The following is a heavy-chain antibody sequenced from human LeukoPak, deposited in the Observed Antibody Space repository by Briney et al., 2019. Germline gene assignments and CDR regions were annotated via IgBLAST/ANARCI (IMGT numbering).Heavy chain of an antibody. CDR2: VYYNGIT. J-gene: IGHJ4*02. Sequence: SETLSLTCTVSGVSINPYFWSWIRQPPGKGLEWIGYVYYNGITNYNPSLKSRVSISLDTSKNQFSLRLNSVTAAETAVYYCVSQLGGTTFHWGQGTLVTVSS. CDR3: VSQLGGTTFH. D-gene: IGHD1/OR15-1a*01. V-gene: IGHV4-59*01. CDR1: GVSINPYF.